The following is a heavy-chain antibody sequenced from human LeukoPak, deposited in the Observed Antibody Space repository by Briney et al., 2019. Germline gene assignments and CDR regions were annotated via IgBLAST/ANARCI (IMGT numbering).Heavy chain of an antibody. Sequence: GGSLRLSCEASGFLFEEYGMSWIRQRPGKGLEWVAGISWNGLSIHYADSVKGRFTISRDDAKKPLFLHMDGLSAEDTAFYYCARRGGYCSGDCYPDNWGQGTLVIVSS. J-gene: IGHJ4*02. CDR1: GFLFEEYG. CDR2: ISWNGLSI. V-gene: IGHV3-20*04. CDR3: ARRGGYCSGDCYPDN. D-gene: IGHD2-21*02.